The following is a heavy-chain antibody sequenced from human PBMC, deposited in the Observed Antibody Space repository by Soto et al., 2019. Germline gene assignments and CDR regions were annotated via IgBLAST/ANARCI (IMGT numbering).Heavy chain of an antibody. CDR2: IFTGGRT. J-gene: IGHJ3*02. D-gene: IGHD6-19*01. CDR1: GFTVSSNY. V-gene: IGHV3-53*04. Sequence: EVQLVESGGGWVQPGGSLRLSCAASGFTVSSNYMSWVRQAPGKGLEWVSVIFTGGRTYYADSVKGRFTISRHSSMPTVYLQMDSLRAEATAVYYCARDRQSSGWLDAFDIWGQGTMVTVSS. CDR3: ARDRQSSGWLDAFDI.